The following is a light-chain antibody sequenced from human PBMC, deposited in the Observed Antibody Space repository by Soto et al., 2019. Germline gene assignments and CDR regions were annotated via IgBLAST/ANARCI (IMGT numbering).Light chain of an antibody. V-gene: IGKV3-20*01. J-gene: IGKJ4*01. CDR3: QQYDSSHSPPT. CDR2: DAS. Sequence: EIVLTQSPATLSLSPGERATLSCRASQSVSSYLAWYQQKPGQAPRLLIYDASSRATGIPDRFTGSGSGTDFTLTITRLEPEDFAVYYCQQYDSSHSPPTFGGGTKVDIK. CDR1: QSVSSY.